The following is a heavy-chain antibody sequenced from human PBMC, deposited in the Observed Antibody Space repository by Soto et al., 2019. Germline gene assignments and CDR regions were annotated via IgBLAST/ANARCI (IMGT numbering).Heavy chain of an antibody. D-gene: IGHD3-3*01. V-gene: IGHV1-69*04. J-gene: IGHJ5*02. CDR2: IIPILGIA. Sequence: SVKVSCKASGGTFSSYTISWVRQAPGQGLEWMGRIIPILGIANYAQKFQGRVTITADKSTSTAYMELSSLRSEDTAVYYCAREEITIFGVVIIDTTWFDPWCQGTLLTISS. CDR3: AREEITIFGVVIIDTTWFDP. CDR1: GGTFSSYT.